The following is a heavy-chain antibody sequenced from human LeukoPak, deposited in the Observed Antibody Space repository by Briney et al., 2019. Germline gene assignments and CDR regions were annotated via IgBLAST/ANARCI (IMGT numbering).Heavy chain of an antibody. CDR3: ASGGPCSSTTYYYYCYMDV. Sequence: PGGSLRLSCAASGFSFSTYAMKWVRQAPGKGLEWLSYISVSSNTIYYADSVKGRFTVSRDNAKNPLHLQMNSLRTEDTAVYFCASGGPCSSTTYYYYCYMDVWGKGTTVTVSS. V-gene: IGHV3-48*04. J-gene: IGHJ6*03. CDR2: ISVSSNTI. D-gene: IGHD2-2*01. CDR1: GFSFSTYA.